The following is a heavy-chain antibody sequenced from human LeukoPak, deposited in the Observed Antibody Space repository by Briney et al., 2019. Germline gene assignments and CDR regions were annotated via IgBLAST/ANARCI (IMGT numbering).Heavy chain of an antibody. CDR2: IIPIFGTA. CDR3: ARLTTSGDYYYYGMDV. J-gene: IGHJ6*02. V-gene: IGHV1-69*01. D-gene: IGHD1-1*01. Sequence: EAPVKVSCTASGGTFSSYAISWVRQAPGQGLEWMGGIIPIFGTANYAQKFQGRVTITADESTSTAYMELSSLRSEDTAVYYCARLTTSGDYYYYGMDVWGQGTTVTVSS. CDR1: GGTFSSYA.